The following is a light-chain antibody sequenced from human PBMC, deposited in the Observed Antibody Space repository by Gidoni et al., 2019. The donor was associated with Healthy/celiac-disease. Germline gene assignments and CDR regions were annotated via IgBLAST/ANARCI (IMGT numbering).Light chain of an antibody. V-gene: IGLV1-51*01. J-gene: IGLJ3*02. CDR3: GKWDSSLSVWV. CDR2: GNN. CDR1: SSNIGNNY. Sequence: QSVLTQLPSVSAASGQKVTISCSGSSSNIGNNYVSWYQQLQGTAPKLLIYGNNKRPSGIPDRFSGSKSGTSATLGITGLQTGDEADYYCGKWDSSLSVWVFGGGTKLTVL.